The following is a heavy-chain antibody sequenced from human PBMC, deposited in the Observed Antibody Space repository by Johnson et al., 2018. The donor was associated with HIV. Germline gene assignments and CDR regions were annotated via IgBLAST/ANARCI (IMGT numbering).Heavy chain of an antibody. D-gene: IGHD3-9*01. V-gene: IGHV3-23*04. CDR3: AKGLRYFDWLGANDACDI. CDR1: GFAFSSYA. CDR2: ISGSGGST. J-gene: IGHJ3*02. Sequence: VQLVESGGGLVQPGGSLRLSCAASGFAFSSYAVTWVRQTSGKGLEWVSAISGSGGSTYYADSVKGRFTISRDNSTRTLYLQMNSLRAEDTAVYYCAKGLRYFDWLGANDACDIWGQGTMVTVSS.